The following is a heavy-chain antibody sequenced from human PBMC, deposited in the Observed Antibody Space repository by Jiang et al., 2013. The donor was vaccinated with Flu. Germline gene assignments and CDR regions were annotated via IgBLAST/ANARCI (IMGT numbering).Heavy chain of an antibody. CDR1: GYTFTSYG. D-gene: IGHD3-10*01. CDR3: ARAVLLWFGEHIQDFDY. V-gene: IGHV1-18*04. Sequence: SGAEVKKPGASVKVSCKASGYTFTSYGISWVRQAPGQGLEWMGWISAYNGNTNYAQKLQGRVTMTTDTSTSTAYMELRSLRSDDTAVYYCARAVLLWFGEHIQDFDYWGQGTLVTVSS. CDR2: ISAYNGNT. J-gene: IGHJ4*02.